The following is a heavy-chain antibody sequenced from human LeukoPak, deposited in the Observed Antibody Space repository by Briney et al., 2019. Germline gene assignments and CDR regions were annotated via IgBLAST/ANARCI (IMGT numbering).Heavy chain of an antibody. CDR2: IYHSGST. D-gene: IGHD4-17*01. Sequence: GSLRLSCAASGFTFSSYAMSWVRQPPGKGLEWIGEIYHSGSTNYNPSLKSRVTISVDKSKNQFSLKLSSVTAADTAVYYCARANYGELDGWGQGTLVTVSS. CDR1: GFTFSSYAM. J-gene: IGHJ5*02. V-gene: IGHV4-4*02. CDR3: ARANYGELDG.